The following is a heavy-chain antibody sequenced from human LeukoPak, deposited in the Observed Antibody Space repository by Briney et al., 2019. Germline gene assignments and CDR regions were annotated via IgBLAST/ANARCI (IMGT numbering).Heavy chain of an antibody. D-gene: IGHD1-1*01. Sequence: GGSLRLSCGASGFTFTSYAMSWIRQAPGKGLEWDSAISGGGENTYYGDSVKGRFTISRDNSKNTLYLQMNSLRAEDTATYYCAKPRAMTTGVGRYFDLWGRGTLVTVSS. CDR1: GFTFTSYA. CDR3: AKPRAMTTGVGRYFDL. J-gene: IGHJ2*01. V-gene: IGHV3-23*01. CDR2: ISGGGENT.